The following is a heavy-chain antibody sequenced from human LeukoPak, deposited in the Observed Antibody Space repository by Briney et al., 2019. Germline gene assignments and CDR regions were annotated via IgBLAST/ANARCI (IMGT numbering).Heavy chain of an antibody. CDR3: ARGVVVPAAAGAFDI. D-gene: IGHD2-2*01. V-gene: IGHV4-34*01. CDR1: GGSFSGYY. J-gene: IGHJ3*02. CDR2: INHSGST. Sequence: SETLSLTCAVYGGSFSGYYWSWIRQPPGKGLEWIGEINHSGSTNYNPSLKSRVTISVDKSKNQFSLKLSSVTAADTAVYYCARGVVVPAAAGAFDIWGQGTMVTVSS.